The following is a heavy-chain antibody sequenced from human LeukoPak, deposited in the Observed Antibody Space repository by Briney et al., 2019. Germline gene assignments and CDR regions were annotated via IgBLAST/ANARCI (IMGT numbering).Heavy chain of an antibody. CDR1: GFTFSSYE. CDR3: ARDGDLAPDVPFDY. CDR2: ISSSGSTK. J-gene: IGHJ4*02. D-gene: IGHD7-27*01. V-gene: IGHV3-48*03. Sequence: GGSLRLSCAASGFTFSSYEMKWVRQAPGKGLEWVSYISSSGSTKYYVDSVKGRFTISRDNAKNSLYLQMNSLRAEDTAVYYCARDGDLAPDVPFDYWGQGTLVTVSS.